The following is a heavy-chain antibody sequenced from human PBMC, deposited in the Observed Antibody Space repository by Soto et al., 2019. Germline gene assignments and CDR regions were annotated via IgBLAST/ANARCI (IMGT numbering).Heavy chain of an antibody. Sequence: SSVKPSCKASGGIFSSNALSWVRQAPGQGLEWMGGILPIFGTVNYAQKFQGRVTITADESTSTAYMELSSLRSEDTALYYCATGGRRYCYCRGAPRYLLAYWAQRTFVTISS. CDR3: ATGGRRYCYCRGAPRYLLAY. CDR2: ILPIFGTV. CDR1: GGIFSSNA. D-gene: IGHD2-21*01. V-gene: IGHV1-69*13. J-gene: IGHJ4*01.